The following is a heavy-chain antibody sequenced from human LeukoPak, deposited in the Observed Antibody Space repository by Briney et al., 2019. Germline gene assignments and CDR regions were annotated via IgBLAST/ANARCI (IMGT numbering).Heavy chain of an antibody. V-gene: IGHV3-23*01. D-gene: IGHD4-17*01. Sequence: GGSLRLSCAASGFTVSSNYMSWVRQAPGKGLEWVSAISGSGGSTYYADSVKGRFTISRDNSKSTLYLQMNSLRAEDTALYYCAKQSTVSGGGFDYWGLGTLVTVSS. J-gene: IGHJ4*02. CDR1: GFTVSSNY. CDR3: AKQSTVSGGGFDY. CDR2: ISGSGGST.